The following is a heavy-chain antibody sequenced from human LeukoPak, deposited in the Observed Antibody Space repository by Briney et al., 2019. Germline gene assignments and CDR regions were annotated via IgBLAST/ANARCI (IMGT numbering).Heavy chain of an antibody. D-gene: IGHD6-19*01. J-gene: IGHJ4*02. CDR2: IIPIFGTA. V-gene: IGHV1-69*06. CDR1: GGTFSSYA. CDR3: ARTSIAVAGTLDY. Sequence: SVKVSCTASGGTFSSYAISWVRQAPGQGLEWMGGIIPIFGTANYAQKFQGRVTITADKSTSTAYMELSSLRSEDTAVYYCARTSIAVAGTLDYWGQGTLVTVSS.